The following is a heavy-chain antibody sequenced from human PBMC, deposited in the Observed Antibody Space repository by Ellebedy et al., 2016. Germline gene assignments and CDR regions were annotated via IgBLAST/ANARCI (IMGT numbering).Heavy chain of an antibody. CDR2: IKQDGSEK. Sequence: GGSLRLSCAASGFTFSSYWMSWVRQAPGKGLEWVANIKQDGSEKYYVDSVKGRFTISRDNAKNSLYLQMNSLRAEDTAVYYCAREVAGLPNWFDPWGQGTLVTVSS. V-gene: IGHV3-7*01. CDR3: AREVAGLPNWFDP. CDR1: GFTFSSYW. J-gene: IGHJ5*02. D-gene: IGHD6-19*01.